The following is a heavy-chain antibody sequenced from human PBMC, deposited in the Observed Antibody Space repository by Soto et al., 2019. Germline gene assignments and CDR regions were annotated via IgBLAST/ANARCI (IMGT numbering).Heavy chain of an antibody. CDR1: GYTFTNYG. CDR3: ARGVGSGSYYNQYNWFDP. J-gene: IGHJ5*02. D-gene: IGHD3-10*01. Sequence: QVQLVQSGAEVKKPGASVKVSCKASGYTFTNYGISWVRQAPGQGLEWMGWISAYNGNTKYAQKLQGRVTMTTDTSTNTSYMELRSLRYDDTAVYYCARGVGSGSYYNQYNWFDPWGQGTLVTVSS. V-gene: IGHV1-18*01. CDR2: ISAYNGNT.